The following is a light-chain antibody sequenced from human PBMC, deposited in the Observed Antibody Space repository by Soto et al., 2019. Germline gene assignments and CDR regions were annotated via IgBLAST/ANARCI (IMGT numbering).Light chain of an antibody. J-gene: IGKJ4*01. V-gene: IGKV1-8*01. Sequence: AIRMTQSPSSLSASTGDRVNITCRASQGISSYLAWYQQKRGKAPKLLIYAASTLQSGVPSRFSGSGSGTDFTLTISCLQSEDFATYYCQQYYSYPAFGGGTKVEIK. CDR2: AAS. CDR3: QQYYSYPA. CDR1: QGISSY.